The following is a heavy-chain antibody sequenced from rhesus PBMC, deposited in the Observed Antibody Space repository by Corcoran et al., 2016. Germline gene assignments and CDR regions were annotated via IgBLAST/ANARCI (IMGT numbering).Heavy chain of an antibody. D-gene: IGHD6S26*01. V-gene: IGHV4-173*01. J-gene: IGHJ4*01. CDR2: ISGSGGST. Sequence: QLQLQESGPGLVKPSETLSLTCAVSGGSISSNYWSWIRHHPGKGLEWIGLISGSGGSTDYNPSLKSRVTISTATSKNQFSLKLSAVTAAYTAVYYCARNSYGAAGHWGQGVLVTVSS. CDR1: GGSISSNY. CDR3: ARNSYGAAGH.